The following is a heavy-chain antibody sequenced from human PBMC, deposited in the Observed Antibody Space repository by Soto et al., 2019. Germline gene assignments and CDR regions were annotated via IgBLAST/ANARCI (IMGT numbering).Heavy chain of an antibody. CDR2: IYYSGST. V-gene: IGHV4-39*01. J-gene: IGHJ6*02. CDR1: GGSISSSSYY. D-gene: IGHD5-18*01. CDR3: ASGYSYAYYYYGMDV. Sequence: ETLSLTCTVSGGSISSSSYYWGWIRQPPGKGLEWIGSIYYSGSTYYNPSLKSRVTISVDTSKNQFSLKLSSVTAADTAVYYCASGYSYAYYYYGMDVWGQGTTVTVSS.